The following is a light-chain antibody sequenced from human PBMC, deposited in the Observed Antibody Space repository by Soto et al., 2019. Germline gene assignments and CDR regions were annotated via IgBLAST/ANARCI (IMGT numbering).Light chain of an antibody. CDR2: GAS. Sequence: EVVMAQSLATVSVPPTERATLSCRVSQGVSSNLAWYQQKPGQAPRLLIYGASTRATGIPARFSGSGSGTEFTLTISSLLAEDFAVYYCQQYNNWPPWTSGQGAKADI. J-gene: IGKJ1*01. CDR3: QQYNNWPPWT. CDR1: QGVSSN. V-gene: IGKV3-15*01.